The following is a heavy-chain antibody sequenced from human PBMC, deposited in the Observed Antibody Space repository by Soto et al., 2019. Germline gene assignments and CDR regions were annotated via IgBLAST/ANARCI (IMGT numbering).Heavy chain of an antibody. D-gene: IGHD6-19*01. CDR3: ARLSYTDIAVADYFDY. Sequence: QLPETLSLPCTVSGGSISSSSYYWGWIRQPPGKGLEWIGSIYYSGSTYYNPSLKSRVTISVDTSKNQFSLKLSSVTAADTAVYYCARLSYTDIAVADYFDYWGQGTLVTVSS. CDR1: GGSISSSSYY. J-gene: IGHJ4*02. CDR2: IYYSGST. V-gene: IGHV4-39*01.